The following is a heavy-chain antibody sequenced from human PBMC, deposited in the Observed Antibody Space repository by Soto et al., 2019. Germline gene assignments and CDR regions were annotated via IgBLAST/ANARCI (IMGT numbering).Heavy chain of an antibody. CDR2: INHSGST. CDR3: ASGSGSYNY. J-gene: IGHJ4*02. V-gene: IGHV4-34*01. D-gene: IGHD3-10*01. CDR1: GGSFSGYY. Sequence: SETLSLTCAVYGGSFSGYYWSWIRQPPGKGLEWIGEINHSGSTNYNPSLKSRVTISVDTSKNQFSLKLSSVTAADTAVYYCASGSGSYNYWGQGTLVTVSS.